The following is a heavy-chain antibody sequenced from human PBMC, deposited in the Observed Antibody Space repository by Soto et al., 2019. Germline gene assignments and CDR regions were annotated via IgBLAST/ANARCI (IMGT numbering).Heavy chain of an antibody. CDR1: GFTFSSYG. Sequence: QVQLVESGGGVVQPGRSLRLSCAASGFTFSSYGMHWVRQAPGKGLEWVAVISYDGSNKYYADSVKGRFTISRDNSKNTLYLQMNSLRAEDTAVYYCAKEFSGSYSSYYYYGMDVWCQGTTVTVSS. V-gene: IGHV3-30*18. CDR3: AKEFSGSYSSYYYYGMDV. J-gene: IGHJ6*02. CDR2: ISYDGSNK. D-gene: IGHD1-26*01.